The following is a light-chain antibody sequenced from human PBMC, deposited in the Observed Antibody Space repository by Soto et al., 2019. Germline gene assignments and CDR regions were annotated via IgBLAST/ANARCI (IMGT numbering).Light chain of an antibody. CDR1: NIGSKS. Sequence: SSELSQSSSVSVAPGQTARMTCGGNNIGSKSVYWYQQKPGQAPVLVVYDDTDRPSGIPDRFSGSNSGETATLTISRAEAGDEADYYCQVWDSSSDHGVFGGGTKLTVL. CDR3: QVWDSSSDHGV. CDR2: DDT. J-gene: IGLJ3*02. V-gene: IGLV3-21*02.